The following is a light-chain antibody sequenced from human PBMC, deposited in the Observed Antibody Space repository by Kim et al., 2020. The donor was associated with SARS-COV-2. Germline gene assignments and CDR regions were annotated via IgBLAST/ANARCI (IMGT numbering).Light chain of an antibody. J-gene: IGLJ3*02. CDR1: SSNIGAGYD. V-gene: IGLV1-40*01. Sequence: QRVTISCTGSSSNIGAGYDVHWYQQLPGTAPKLLIQGNSNRPSGVPDRFSGSKSGTSASLAITGLQAEDEADYYCQSYDSSLSGSVFGGGTQLTVL. CDR3: QSYDSSLSGSV. CDR2: GNS.